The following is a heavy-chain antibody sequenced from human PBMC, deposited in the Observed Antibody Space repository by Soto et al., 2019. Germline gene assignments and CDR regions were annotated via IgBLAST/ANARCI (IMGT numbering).Heavy chain of an antibody. J-gene: IGHJ3*02. V-gene: IGHV4-31*03. CDR2: IYYSGST. D-gene: IGHD3-22*01. CDR3: ARVSVTRGGTQIVVVITSSGAFDI. Sequence: SETLSLTCTVSGGSISSGGYYWSWIRQHPGKGLEWIGYIYYSGSTYYNPSLKSRVTISVDTSKNQFSLKLSSVTAADTAVYYCARVSVTRGGTQIVVVITSSGAFDIWGQGTMVT. CDR1: GGSISSGGYY.